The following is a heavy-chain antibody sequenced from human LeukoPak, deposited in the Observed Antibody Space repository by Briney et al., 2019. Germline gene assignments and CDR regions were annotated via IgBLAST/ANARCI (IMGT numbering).Heavy chain of an antibody. D-gene: IGHD3-16*02. Sequence: ASVKVSCRASGYTFSDYYIYWVRQAPGQGLEWTGWISPNSGATKFAQKFQGRVTMTRDTYISTASMELSSLRSDDTAVYYCARVYDYVWGSYRYGLDYWGQGTLVSVSS. V-gene: IGHV1-2*02. CDR3: ARVYDYVWGSYRYGLDY. CDR2: ISPNSGAT. J-gene: IGHJ4*02. CDR1: GYTFSDYY.